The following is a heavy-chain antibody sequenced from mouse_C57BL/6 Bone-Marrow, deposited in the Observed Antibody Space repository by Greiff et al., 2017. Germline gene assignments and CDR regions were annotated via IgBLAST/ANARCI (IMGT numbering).Heavy chain of an antibody. CDR3: TRDRQYYYGSSAWYFDV. V-gene: IGHV5-9-1*02. J-gene: IGHJ1*03. Sequence: EVQLVESGEGLVKPGGSLKLSCAASGFTFSSYAMSWVRQTPEKRLEWVAYISSGGDYIYYADTLKGRFTISRDNARNTLYLQMSSLKAEDTAMYDCTRDRQYYYGSSAWYFDVWGTGTTVTVAS. CDR2: ISSGGDYI. D-gene: IGHD1-1*01. CDR1: GFTFSSYA.